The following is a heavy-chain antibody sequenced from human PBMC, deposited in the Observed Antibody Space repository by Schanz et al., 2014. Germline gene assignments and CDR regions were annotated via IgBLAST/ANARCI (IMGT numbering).Heavy chain of an antibody. CDR3: ARDLLVSHYDFWSGNDY. CDR1: GFTFSSYA. V-gene: IGHV3-30-3*01. D-gene: IGHD3-3*01. Sequence: MQLLESGGGLAQPGGSLRLSCAASGFTFSSYAMHWVRQAPGKGLEWVAVMSYDGSNKYYADSVKGRFTISRDTPKNTLYVQMNSLRADDTAVYYCARDLLVSHYDFWSGNDYWGQGTLVTVSS. J-gene: IGHJ4*02. CDR2: MSYDGSNK.